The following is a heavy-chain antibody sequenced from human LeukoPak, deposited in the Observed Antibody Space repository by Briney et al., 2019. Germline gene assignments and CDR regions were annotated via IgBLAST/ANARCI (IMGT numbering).Heavy chain of an antibody. Sequence: SETLSLTCTVSGVSSSSHYWTWIRQPPGKGLEWIGCVHYSGGTRYNPSLNSRVTISLDTSKNQFSLRLRSVTAADTALYFCAGGGYCSSASCFAPLFDWWGRGILVTVSS. CDR1: GVSSSSHY. CDR3: AGGGYCSSASCFAPLFDW. J-gene: IGHJ4*02. CDR2: VHYSGGT. D-gene: IGHD2-2*01. V-gene: IGHV4-59*03.